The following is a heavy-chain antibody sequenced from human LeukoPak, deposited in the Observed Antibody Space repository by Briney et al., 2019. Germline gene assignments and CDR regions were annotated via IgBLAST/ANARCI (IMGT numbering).Heavy chain of an antibody. CDR1: GYTFTSYA. D-gene: IGHD6-19*01. J-gene: IGHJ4*02. CDR2: INAGNGNT. CDR3: ARSYSSGWIEYYFDY. Sequence: ASVKVSCKASGYTFTSYAMHWVRQAPGQRLEWMGWINAGNGNTKYSQKFQGRVTITRDTSASTAYMELSSLRSEDTAVYYCARSYSSGWIEYYFDYWGQGTLVTVS. V-gene: IGHV1-3*01.